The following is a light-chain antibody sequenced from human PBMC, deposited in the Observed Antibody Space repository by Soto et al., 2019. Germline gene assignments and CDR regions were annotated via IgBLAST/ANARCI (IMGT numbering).Light chain of an antibody. J-gene: IGKJ1*01. Sequence: EIVMTQSPATLSVSPGERATLSCKASQSVGTYLAWYQQKPGQAPRLLIYGASTRATGVPARFSGGGSGIEFTLTLSSLQSEDFAIYHCQQYDNLPPWTFCQETKVEIK. CDR1: QSVGTY. CDR3: QQYDNLPPWT. CDR2: GAS. V-gene: IGKV3-15*01.